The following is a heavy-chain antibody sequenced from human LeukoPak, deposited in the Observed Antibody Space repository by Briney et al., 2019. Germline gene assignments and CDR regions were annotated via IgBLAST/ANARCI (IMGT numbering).Heavy chain of an antibody. D-gene: IGHD3-22*01. CDR1: GFTFSSYG. Sequence: PGGSLRLSCAASGFTFSSYGMHWVRQAPGKGLEWVAVISYDGSNKYYADSVKGRFTISRDNSKNTLYLQMNSLRAEDTAVYYCASSTGSGSEHDAFDIWGQGTMVTVSS. CDR3: ASSTGSGSEHDAFDI. J-gene: IGHJ3*02. V-gene: IGHV3-30*03. CDR2: ISYDGSNK.